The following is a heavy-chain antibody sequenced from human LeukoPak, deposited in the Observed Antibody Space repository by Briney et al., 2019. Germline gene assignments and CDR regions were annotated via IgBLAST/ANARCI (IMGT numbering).Heavy chain of an antibody. CDR2: ITSSGSMM. V-gene: IGHV3-11*01. D-gene: IGHD2-2*01. J-gene: IGHJ4*02. CDR1: GLIFSGYY. Sequence: PGGSLSLSCAAPGLIFSGYYMGWISQAPGKGLEWVSYITSSGSMMYYADSVKGRFTISRDNAKNSLYVQMDSLRAEDTAIYYCARVRGYCSSTSCYPYYFDYWGQGTLVTVSS. CDR3: ARVRGYCSSTSCYPYYFDY.